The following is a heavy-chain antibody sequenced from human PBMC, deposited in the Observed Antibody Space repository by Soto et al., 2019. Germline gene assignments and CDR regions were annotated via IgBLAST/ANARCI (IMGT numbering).Heavy chain of an antibody. V-gene: IGHV1-18*01. CDR3: ARVLSSGWTRSFYGMDV. D-gene: IGHD6-19*01. Sequence: QVQLVQSGAEVKKPGASVKVSCKASGYTFTSYGISWVRQAPGQGLEWMGWISAYNGNTNYAQKLQGRVTMTTDTSTSRASMELRSLRSDDTAVYYCARVLSSGWTRSFYGMDVWGQGTTVTVSS. CDR2: ISAYNGNT. J-gene: IGHJ6*02. CDR1: GYTFTSYG.